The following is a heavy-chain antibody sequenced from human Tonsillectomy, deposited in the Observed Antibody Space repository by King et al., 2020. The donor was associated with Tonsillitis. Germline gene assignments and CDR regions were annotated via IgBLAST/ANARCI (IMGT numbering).Heavy chain of an antibody. Sequence: TLKESGPVLVKPTETLTLTCTVSGFSLTNARMGVTWIRQPPGKALEWLTHIFANDEKSYSTSLKSRLTISKDTSRSQVVLTMTNMDPVDTATYYCARVLLRHDDDTSGAVGFDPWGQGTLVTVSS. V-gene: IGHV2-26*01. CDR2: IFANDEK. D-gene: IGHD3-22*01. CDR1: GFSLTNARMG. CDR3: ARVLLRHDDDTSGAVGFDP. J-gene: IGHJ5*02.